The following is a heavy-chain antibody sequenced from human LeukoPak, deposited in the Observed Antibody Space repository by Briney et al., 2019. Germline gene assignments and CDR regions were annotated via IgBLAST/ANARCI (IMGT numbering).Heavy chain of an antibody. CDR3: ARTALVNWNDVDRYYYYMDV. CDR1: GYTFTSYY. D-gene: IGHD1-20*01. Sequence: ASVKVSCKASGYTFTSYYIFWVRQAPGQGLEWMGIINPRTGSTSYSQKFQGRVTITADESTSTAYMELSSLRSEDTAVYYCARTALVNWNDVDRYYYYMDVWGKGTTVTISS. V-gene: IGHV1-46*01. CDR2: INPRTGST. J-gene: IGHJ6*03.